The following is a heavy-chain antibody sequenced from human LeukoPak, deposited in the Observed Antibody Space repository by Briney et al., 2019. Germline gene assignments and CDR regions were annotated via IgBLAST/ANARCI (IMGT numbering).Heavy chain of an antibody. D-gene: IGHD3-10*01. CDR1: GGSISSSSHY. V-gene: IGHV4-39*01. CDR2: IYYSGST. Sequence: SETLSLTCTVSGGSISSSSHYWGWIRQPPGKGLEWIGSIYYSGSTYYNPSLKSRVTISVDTSKNQFSLKLSSVTAADTAVYYCARLLYYYGSGSYYTPFDYWGQGTLVTVSS. CDR3: ARLLYYYGSGSYYTPFDY. J-gene: IGHJ4*02.